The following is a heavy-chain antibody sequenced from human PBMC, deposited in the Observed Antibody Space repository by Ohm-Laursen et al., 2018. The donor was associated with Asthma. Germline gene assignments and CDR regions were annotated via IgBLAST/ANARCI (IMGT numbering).Heavy chain of an antibody. CDR1: GGSISSGGYY. D-gene: IGHD3-9*01. CDR2: IYYSGST. J-gene: IGHJ5*02. V-gene: IGHV4-31*03. CDR3: ARGLHILTAPPQPWFDP. Sequence: SDTLSLTCTVSGGSISSGGYYWSWIRQHPGKGLEWIGYIYYSGSTYYNPSLKSRVTISVDTSKNQFSLKLSSVTAADTAGYYCARGLHILTAPPQPWFDPWGQGTLVTVSS.